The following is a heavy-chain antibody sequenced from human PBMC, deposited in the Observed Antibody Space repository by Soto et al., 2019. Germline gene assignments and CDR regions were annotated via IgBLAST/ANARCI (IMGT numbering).Heavy chain of an antibody. CDR3: ARDNRITGIDH. J-gene: IGHJ4*02. V-gene: IGHV3-30-3*01. CDR1: GFSFSDHA. Sequence: GSLRLSCAASGFSFSDHAMHWVRRAPGKGLEWVALVAHDGTSKYYAGSVKGRFTISSDKSSNTLFLQMDSLDTEDTAVYYCARDNRITGIDHWGQGTPVTAPQ. D-gene: IGHD1-20*01. CDR2: VAHDGTSK.